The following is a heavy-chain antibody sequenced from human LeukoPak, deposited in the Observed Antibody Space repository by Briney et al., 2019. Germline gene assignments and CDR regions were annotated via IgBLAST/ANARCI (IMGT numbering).Heavy chain of an antibody. Sequence: GASVKVSCKASGYTFTSYYMHWVRQAPGQGLEWMGIINPSGGSTSYAQKFQGRVTMTRDTSTSTVYMELSSLRSEDTAVYYCAREAFGVVIRSNHAFDIWGQGTMVTVSS. CDR1: GYTFTSYY. CDR3: AREAFGVVIRSNHAFDI. CDR2: INPSGGST. V-gene: IGHV1-46*01. J-gene: IGHJ3*02. D-gene: IGHD3-3*01.